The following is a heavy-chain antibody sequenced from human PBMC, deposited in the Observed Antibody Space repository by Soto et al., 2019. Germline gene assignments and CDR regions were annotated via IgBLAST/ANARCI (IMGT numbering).Heavy chain of an antibody. V-gene: IGHV1-18*01. CDR2: ISAYNDNT. J-gene: IGHJ4*02. CDR3: ASGADGDY. D-gene: IGHD3-10*01. Sequence: QVQLVQSGAEVKKPGASVKVSCKASGYTFTSYGISWVRQAPGQGLEGMGWISAYNDNTNYAEKLQGRVTMTTATTTSTVYMELRSLRDDATAVYYCASGADGDYWGQGTLVTVSS. CDR1: GYTFTSYG.